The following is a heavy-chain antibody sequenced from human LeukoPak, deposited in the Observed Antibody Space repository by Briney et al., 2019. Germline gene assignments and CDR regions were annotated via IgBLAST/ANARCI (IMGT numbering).Heavy chain of an antibody. CDR2: ITSSSAYI. D-gene: IGHD2-2*01. Sequence: GGSLRLSCAASGFAFSGYPMNWVRQAPGKGLEWVSSITSSSAYIYYTDSVKGRFTVSRDNAKNSLYLQMDSLRVYDTAVYYCASNQYCSSTSCYLGAFDMWGQGTMVTVSS. V-gene: IGHV3-21*06. CDR3: ASNQYCSSTSCYLGAFDM. J-gene: IGHJ3*02. CDR1: GFAFSGYP.